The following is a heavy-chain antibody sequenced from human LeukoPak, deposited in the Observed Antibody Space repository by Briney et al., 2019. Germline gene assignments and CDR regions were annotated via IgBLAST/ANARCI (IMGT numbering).Heavy chain of an antibody. D-gene: IGHD1-26*01. CDR2: IKQYGSEK. CDR3: VRGGSRIVGAFDY. CDR1: GFTVSSNY. J-gene: IGHJ4*02. V-gene: IGHV3-7*01. Sequence: QPGGSLRLSCAASGFTVSSNYMSWVRQAPGKGLEWVANIKQYGSEKYYVDSVKGRFTISRDNAKSSLYLQMDNLRVEDTAIYYCVRGGSRIVGAFDYWGQGTLVTVSS.